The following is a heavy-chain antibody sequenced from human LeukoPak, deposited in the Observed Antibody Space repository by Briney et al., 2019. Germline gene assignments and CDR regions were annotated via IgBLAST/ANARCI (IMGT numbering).Heavy chain of an antibody. Sequence: GGSLRLSCGASASIFENYAMSWVRQAPGKGLEWVSTISPTGSHTFYSDSVKGRYDISRDNSKNTLYLQMNSLRAEDTAVYYCARDRPGDGFNSDWGQGTLVTVSS. CDR2: ISPTGSHT. D-gene: IGHD2-21*01. CDR3: ARDRPGDGFNSD. CDR1: ASIFENYA. J-gene: IGHJ4*02. V-gene: IGHV3-23*01.